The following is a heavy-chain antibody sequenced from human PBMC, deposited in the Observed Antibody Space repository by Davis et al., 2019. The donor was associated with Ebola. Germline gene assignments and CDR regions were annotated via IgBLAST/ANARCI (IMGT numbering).Heavy chain of an antibody. D-gene: IGHD1-1*01. Sequence: SCVVSGLTFSHYGMAWVRQAPGKGLEWVSSISFNGAGTHYADSVKGRFTISRDDSKNTMYLQMSSLRAEDTAVYYCATRLWDGDSWGQGTLVTVSS. J-gene: IGHJ4*02. V-gene: IGHV3-23*01. CDR1: GLTFSHYG. CDR2: ISFNGAGT. CDR3: ATRLWDGDS.